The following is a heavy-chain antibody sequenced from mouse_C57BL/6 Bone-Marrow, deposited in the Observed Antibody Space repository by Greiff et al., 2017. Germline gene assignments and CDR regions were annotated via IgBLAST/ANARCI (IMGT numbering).Heavy chain of an antibody. J-gene: IGHJ2*01. CDR1: GYTFTSYG. Sequence: VQLQQSGAELARPGASVKLSCKASGYTFTSYGISWVKQRTGQGLEWIGEIYPGSGNTYYNEKFKGKATLTADKSSSTAYMELSSLTSEDSAVYFCARSGCSYYGSSCGYWGQGTTLTVSS. CDR3: ARSGCSYYGSSCGY. CDR2: IYPGSGNT. D-gene: IGHD1-1*01. V-gene: IGHV1-81*01.